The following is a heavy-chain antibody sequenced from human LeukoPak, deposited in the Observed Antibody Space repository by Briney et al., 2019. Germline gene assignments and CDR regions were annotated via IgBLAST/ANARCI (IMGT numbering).Heavy chain of an antibody. CDR1: GYTFTGYY. CDR3: ARGQAAYSSGWYGYYYYGMDV. Sequence: ASVAVSCTASGYTFTGYYMHWVRQAPGQGLEWMGWINPNSGGTNYARKFQGWVTMTRDTSISTAYMELSRLRSDDTAVYYCARGQAAYSSGWYGYYYYGMDVWGQGTTVTVSS. D-gene: IGHD6-19*01. J-gene: IGHJ6*02. V-gene: IGHV1-2*04. CDR2: INPNSGGT.